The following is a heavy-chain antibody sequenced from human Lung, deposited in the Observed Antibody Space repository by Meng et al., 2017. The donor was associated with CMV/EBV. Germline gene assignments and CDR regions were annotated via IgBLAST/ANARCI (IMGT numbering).Heavy chain of an antibody. CDR1: GYTFTRYY. V-gene: IGHV1-46*01. CDR2: INTNAGNT. CDR3: AGVGGFDPAWDI. J-gene: IGHJ3*02. Sequence: SXXVSXXASGYTFTRYYIHWVRQAPGQGLEWMGIINTNAGNTSYAQKFQGRLTMTMDTSKSTVYMDLNNLRYEDTAVYYCAGVGGFDPAWDIWGQGTMVTVSS. D-gene: IGHD5-12*01.